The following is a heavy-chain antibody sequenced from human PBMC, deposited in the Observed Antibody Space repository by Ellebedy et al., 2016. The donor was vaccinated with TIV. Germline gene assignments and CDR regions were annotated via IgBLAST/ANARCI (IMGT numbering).Heavy chain of an antibody. Sequence: ASVKVSCXASGYTFTSYGISWVRQAPGQGLEWMGWISAYNGNTNYAQKLQGRVTMTTDTSTSTAYMELSSLRSEDTAVYYCARGSTVYYYYGMDVWGQGTTVTVSS. CDR1: GYTFTSYG. CDR2: ISAYNGNT. CDR3: ARGSTVYYYYGMDV. V-gene: IGHV1-18*01. D-gene: IGHD4-17*01. J-gene: IGHJ6*02.